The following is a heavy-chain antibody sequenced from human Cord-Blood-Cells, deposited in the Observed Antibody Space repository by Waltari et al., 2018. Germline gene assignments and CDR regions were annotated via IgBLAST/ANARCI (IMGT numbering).Heavy chain of an antibody. CDR3: ARTADIVVVPAAIDY. CDR1: GFTFRSYA. D-gene: IGHD2-2*01. Sequence: QVQLVASGGGVVQPGRSLRLSCAASGFTFRSYAMHWVRQAPGKGLEWVAVISYDGSNKYYADSVKGRFTISRDNSKNTLYLQMNSLRAEDTAVYYCARTADIVVVPAAIDYWGQGTLVTVSS. CDR2: ISYDGSNK. J-gene: IGHJ4*02. V-gene: IGHV3-30-3*01.